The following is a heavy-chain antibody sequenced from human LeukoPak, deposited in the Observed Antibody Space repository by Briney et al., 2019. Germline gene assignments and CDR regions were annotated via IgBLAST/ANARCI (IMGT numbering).Heavy chain of an antibody. D-gene: IGHD3-22*01. CDR1: GYIFTGYY. CDR2: INPKSGGS. Sequence: ASVKVSCKASGYIFTGYYMHWVRQAPGQGLEWMGWINPKSGGSNCAQKFQGRVTMTRDTSMTTAYMDLSSLRSDDTAVYYCAKEPFYYDSSGHSHFDYWGQGTLVTVSS. J-gene: IGHJ4*02. V-gene: IGHV1-2*02. CDR3: AKEPFYYDSSGHSHFDY.